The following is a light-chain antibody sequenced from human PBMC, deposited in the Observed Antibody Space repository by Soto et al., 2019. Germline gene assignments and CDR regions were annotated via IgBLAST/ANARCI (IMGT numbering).Light chain of an antibody. CDR3: QQYYNSTYT. V-gene: IGKV4-1*01. Sequence: DIVMTQSPESLAVSLGERATINCKSSQSVLDNINNKNAVAWYQHKPGPPPILPISSASTRESGVPGRFSGGWFGTDFSLTISGLQPEDVAVYYCQQYYNSTYTFGQGTKLELK. J-gene: IGKJ2*01. CDR2: SAS. CDR1: QSVLDNINNKNA.